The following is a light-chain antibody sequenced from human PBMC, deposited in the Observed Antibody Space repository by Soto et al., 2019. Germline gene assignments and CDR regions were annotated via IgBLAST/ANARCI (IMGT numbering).Light chain of an antibody. J-gene: IGLJ1*01. Sequence: SYELTQPPSVSVSPGQTASITCSGHKLGDKYACWYQQKPGQSPVLVIYQDTKRPSGIPERFSGSKSGTSASLAITGLQADDEAEYYCQSYDFGLSAHNYVFGTGTKLTVL. CDR3: QSYDFGLSAHNYV. V-gene: IGLV3-1*01. CDR2: QDT. CDR1: KLGDKY.